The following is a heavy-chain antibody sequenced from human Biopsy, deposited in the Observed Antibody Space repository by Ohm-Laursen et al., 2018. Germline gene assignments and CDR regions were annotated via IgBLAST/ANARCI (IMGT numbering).Heavy chain of an antibody. D-gene: IGHD2-21*01. Sequence: GTLSLTCPVSGGSVSSSNYYWNWIRQTPGKGLEWIGFIYNTERTNYNPSLKSRVTISLDTSKNQFSLELSSVIPSDTAVYYCAIDRVPRRGVMPVYYYGMDVWGQGSTVTVSS. CDR1: GGSVSSSNYY. CDR2: IYNTERT. CDR3: AIDRVPRRGVMPVYYYGMDV. J-gene: IGHJ6*02. V-gene: IGHV4-61*01.